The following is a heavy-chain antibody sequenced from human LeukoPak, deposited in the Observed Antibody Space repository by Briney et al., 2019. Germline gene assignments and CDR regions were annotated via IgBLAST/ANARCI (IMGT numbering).Heavy chain of an antibody. V-gene: IGHV4-38-2*01. Sequence: PSETLSLTCAVSGYSISSGYYWGWIRQPPGKGLEWNGSIYHSGSTYYNPSLKSRVTISVDTSKNQFSLKLSSVTAADTAVYYCARHHYYYYMDVWGKGTTVTVSS. CDR1: GYSISSGYY. CDR2: IYHSGST. J-gene: IGHJ6*03. CDR3: ARHHYYYYMDV.